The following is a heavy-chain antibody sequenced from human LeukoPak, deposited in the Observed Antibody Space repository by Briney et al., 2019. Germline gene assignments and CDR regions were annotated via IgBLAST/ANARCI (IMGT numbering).Heavy chain of an antibody. CDR2: ITSSSTYI. CDR1: GFTFSSYS. J-gene: IGHJ5*02. D-gene: IGHD2-15*01. V-gene: IGHV3-21*01. CDR3: ARVVGVVAATSYNWFDP. Sequence: GGSLRLSCAASGFTFSSYSMNWVRQAPGKGLEWVSSITSSSTYIYYADSVKGRFTISRDNAKNSLYLQVNSLRAEDTAVYYCARVVGVVAATSYNWFDPWGQGTLVTVSS.